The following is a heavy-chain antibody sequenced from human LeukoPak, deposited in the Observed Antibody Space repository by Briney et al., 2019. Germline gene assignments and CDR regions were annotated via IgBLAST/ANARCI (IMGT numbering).Heavy chain of an antibody. J-gene: IGHJ2*01. CDR3: ARDKVGKMIVDQDWYFDL. CDR1: GYTFTSYG. Sequence: ASVKVSCKASGYTFTSYGISWVRQAPGQGLEWMGWISAYNGNTNYAQKLQGRVTMTTDTSTSTAYMELRSLRSDDTAVYYCARDKVGKMIVDQDWYFDLWGRGTLVTVSS. D-gene: IGHD3-22*01. V-gene: IGHV1-18*01. CDR2: ISAYNGNT.